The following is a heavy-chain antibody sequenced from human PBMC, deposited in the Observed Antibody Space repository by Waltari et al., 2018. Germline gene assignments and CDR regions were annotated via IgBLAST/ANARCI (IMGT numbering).Heavy chain of an antibody. CDR3: AMTVGDYVLGGTTGPFDY. V-gene: IGHV1-2*02. Sequence: QVQLVQSGAEVKKPGASVKVSCKASGYTFTGYYMHWVRQAPGQGLEWMGWINPNSGGTNYAQKFQGRVTISVETSKNQFSLKLSSVTAADTAVYYCAMTVGDYVLGGTTGPFDYWGQGTLVTVSS. J-gene: IGHJ4*02. CDR2: INPNSGGT. CDR1: GYTFTGYY. D-gene: IGHD4-17*01.